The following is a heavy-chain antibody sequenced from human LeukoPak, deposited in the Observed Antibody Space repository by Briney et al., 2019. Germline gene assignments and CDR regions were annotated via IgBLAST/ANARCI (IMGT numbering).Heavy chain of an antibody. CDR1: SYSISSGYY. J-gene: IGHJ4*02. CDR3: ARGPPLRYFDWLLYEEDY. V-gene: IGHV4-38-2*02. D-gene: IGHD3-9*01. CDR2: IYHSGST. Sequence: SETLSLTCIVSSYSISSGYYWGWIRQPPGKGLEWIGSIYHSGSTYYNPSLKSRVSISVDTSKNQFSLKLSSVTAADTAVYYCARGPPLRYFDWLLYEEDYWGQGTLVTVSS.